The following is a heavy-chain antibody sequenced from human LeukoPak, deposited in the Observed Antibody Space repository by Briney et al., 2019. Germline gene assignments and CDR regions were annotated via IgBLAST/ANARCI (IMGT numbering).Heavy chain of an antibody. CDR1: GYTFTSNY. D-gene: IGHD7-27*01. Sequence: ASVKVSCKASGYTFTSNYIHWVRQAPGQGLGWMGMIYPRDGSTSYAQKFQGRVTMTRDTSISTAYMELSSLRSEDTAVYSCARGPPNWGFDYWGQGTLVTVSS. CDR2: IYPRDGST. CDR3: ARGPPNWGFDY. J-gene: IGHJ4*02. V-gene: IGHV1-46*01.